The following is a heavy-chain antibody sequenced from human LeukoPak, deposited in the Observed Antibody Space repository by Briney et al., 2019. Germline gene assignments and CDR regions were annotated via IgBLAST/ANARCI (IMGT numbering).Heavy chain of an antibody. J-gene: IGHJ3*02. V-gene: IGHV3-53*04. CDR1: GFTVSSNY. CDR3: ARALAYYYDSSGYSASDI. D-gene: IGHD3-22*01. CDR2: IYSGGST. Sequence: TGGSLRLSCAASGFTVSSNYMSWVRQAPGKGLEWVSFIYSGGSTYYADSVKGRFTISRHNSKNTLYLQMNSLRAEDTAVYYCARALAYYYDSSGYSASDIWGQGTMVTVSS.